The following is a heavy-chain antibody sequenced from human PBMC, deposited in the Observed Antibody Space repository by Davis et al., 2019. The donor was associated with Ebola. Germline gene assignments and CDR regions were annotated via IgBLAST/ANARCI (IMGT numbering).Heavy chain of an antibody. Sequence: GESLKISCAASGFTFSSYAMHWVRQAPGKGLEWVAVISYDGSNKYYADSVKCRFTISRDNSKNTLYLQMNSLRAEDTAVYYCARATHFDYWGQGTLVTVSS. D-gene: IGHD5-12*01. CDR2: ISYDGSNK. CDR1: GFTFSSYA. V-gene: IGHV3-30-3*01. CDR3: ARATHFDY. J-gene: IGHJ4*02.